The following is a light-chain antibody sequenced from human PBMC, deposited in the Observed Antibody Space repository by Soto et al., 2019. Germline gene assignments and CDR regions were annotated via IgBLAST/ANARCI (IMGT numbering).Light chain of an antibody. J-gene: IGLJ1*01. Sequence: QSALTQPASVSGSPGQSITISCTGTSSDVDFYNFVSWYQQHPGKAPKLIIYEVSNRSSGVSSRFSGSKSGNTASLTISGLRAEDEADYYCSSSTLTSDVFGTGTKGTVL. CDR1: SSDVDFYNF. V-gene: IGLV2-14*01. CDR2: EVS. CDR3: SSSTLTSDV.